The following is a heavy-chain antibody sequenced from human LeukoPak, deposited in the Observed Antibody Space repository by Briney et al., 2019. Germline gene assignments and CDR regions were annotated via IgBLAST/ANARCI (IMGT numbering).Heavy chain of an antibody. J-gene: IGHJ4*02. V-gene: IGHV3-30*02. D-gene: IGHD3-3*01. Sequence: PGGSLRLSCAASGFTFSSYGMHWVRQAPGKGLEWVAFIRFDGSNKYYAESVKGRFTISRDNSKNTLYLQMNSLRAEDTAIYYCAKVLRFLEWLLWGDYFDYWGQGTLVTVSS. CDR3: AKVLRFLEWLLWGDYFDY. CDR1: GFTFSSYG. CDR2: IRFDGSNK.